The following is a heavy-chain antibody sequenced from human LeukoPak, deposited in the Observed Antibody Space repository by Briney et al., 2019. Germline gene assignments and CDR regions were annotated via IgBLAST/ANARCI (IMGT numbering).Heavy chain of an antibody. Sequence: PGGSLRLSCAASGFTFSSYWMNWVRQAPGKGLVWVSRIASDGSSTTYADSVKGRFSISRDNAKNTLYLQMNSLRVEDTAVYYCAKSLYGGCDYWGQGTVVTVSS. CDR2: IASDGSST. V-gene: IGHV3-74*01. CDR1: GFTFSSYW. D-gene: IGHD3-16*02. J-gene: IGHJ4*02. CDR3: AKSLYGGCDY.